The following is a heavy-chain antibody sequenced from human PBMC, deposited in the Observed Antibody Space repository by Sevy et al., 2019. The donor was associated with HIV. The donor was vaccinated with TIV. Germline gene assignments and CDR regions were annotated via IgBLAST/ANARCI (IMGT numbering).Heavy chain of an antibody. J-gene: IGHJ6*03. V-gene: IGHV3-74*01. Sequence: GGSLRLSCAASGFTFSYYWMHWVRQAPGKGLVWVSRFNSDGSSTSYADSVKGLFASSRDNAKNTLYLQMNSLRAEDTAVYYCARGNEDSRGRSYMDVWGKGTTVTVSS. CDR2: FNSDGSST. CDR3: ARGNEDSRGRSYMDV. D-gene: IGHD6-13*01. CDR1: GFTFSYYW.